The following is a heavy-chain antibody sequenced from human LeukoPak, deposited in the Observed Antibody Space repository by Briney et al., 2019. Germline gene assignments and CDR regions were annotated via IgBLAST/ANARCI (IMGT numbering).Heavy chain of an antibody. Sequence: SSETLSLTCAVSGSSITSYYWSWIRQPPGKGLEWIGDISNSGTNNYNPSLKSRVTISVDKSKKQVSLRLKSLTVADTAVYFCAGAALTNQYTSGAFHHWGQGTLVTVSS. CDR3: AGAALTNQYTSGAFHH. J-gene: IGHJ1*01. D-gene: IGHD3-10*01. CDR2: ISNSGTN. CDR1: GSSITSYY. V-gene: IGHV4-59*01.